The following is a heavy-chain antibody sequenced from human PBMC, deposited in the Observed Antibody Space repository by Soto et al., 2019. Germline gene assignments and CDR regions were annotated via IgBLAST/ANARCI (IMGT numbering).Heavy chain of an antibody. Sequence: EVQLLESGGGLVQPGGSLRLSCAASGFTFSYCSMSWVRQAPGKGLEWVSGIGGTSGNTYYVDSVKGRFTISRDNSKNMVYLQMNSLRAEDSAIYYCTKKERYSSGWSDHWGQGTLVTVSS. J-gene: IGHJ5*02. CDR3: TKKERYSSGWSDH. D-gene: IGHD6-19*01. V-gene: IGHV3-23*01. CDR1: GFTFSYCS. CDR2: IGGTSGNT.